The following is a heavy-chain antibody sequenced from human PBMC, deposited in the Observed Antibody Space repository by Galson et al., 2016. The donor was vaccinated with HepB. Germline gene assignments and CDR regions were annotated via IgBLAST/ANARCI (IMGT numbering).Heavy chain of an antibody. CDR2: ISSSSSYT. J-gene: IGHJ6*02. CDR3: ARKGAAAAGYALDV. CDR1: GFTFSDSY. V-gene: IGHV3-11*06. Sequence: SLRLSCAASGFTFSDSYMSWIRQASGKGLEWVSYISSSSSYTNYADSVKDRFTISRDNAKNSLYLQMSSLRVEDTAVYYCARKGAAAAGYALDVWGQGTTVTVSS. D-gene: IGHD6-13*01.